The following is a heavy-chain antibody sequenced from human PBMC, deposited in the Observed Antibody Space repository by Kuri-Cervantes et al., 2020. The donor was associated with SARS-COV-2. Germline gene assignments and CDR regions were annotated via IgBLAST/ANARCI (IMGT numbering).Heavy chain of an antibody. Sequence: SETLSLTCTVSGGSISSGSYYWTWIRQPAGKGLEWIGRLYTSGSTNYNPSRKSRVTISADTSKNQFSPNLSSVTAADTAVYHCARGIAVAGAKYFDYWGQGTLVTVSS. J-gene: IGHJ4*02. CDR3: ARGIAVAGAKYFDY. CDR1: GGSISSGSYY. CDR2: LYTSGST. D-gene: IGHD6-19*01. V-gene: IGHV4-61*02.